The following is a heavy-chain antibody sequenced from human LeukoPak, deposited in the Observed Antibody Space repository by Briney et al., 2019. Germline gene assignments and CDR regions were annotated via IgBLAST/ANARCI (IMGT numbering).Heavy chain of an antibody. CDR2: IYYSGST. D-gene: IGHD4-23*01. J-gene: IGHJ4*02. CDR1: GSSISSSSYY. Sequence: SETLSLTCTVSGSSISSSSYYWGWIRQPPGKGLEWIGSIYYSGSTYYNPSLKSRVTISVDTSKNQFSLKLSSVTAADTAVYYCARAVAPVYFDYWGQGTLVTVSS. V-gene: IGHV4-39*07. CDR3: ARAVAPVYFDY.